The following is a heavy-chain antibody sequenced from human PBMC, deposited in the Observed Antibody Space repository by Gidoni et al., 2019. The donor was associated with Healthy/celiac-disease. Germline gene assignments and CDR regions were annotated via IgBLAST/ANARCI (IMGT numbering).Heavy chain of an antibody. CDR2: SSSGSTI. CDR3: ARTKGNYDILTGYPVNWFDP. V-gene: IGHV3-48*03. Sequence: SSSGSTIYYADSVKGRFTISRDNAKNSLYLQMNSLRAEDTAVYYCARTKGNYDILTGYPVNWFDPWGQGTLVTVSS. D-gene: IGHD3-9*01. J-gene: IGHJ5*02.